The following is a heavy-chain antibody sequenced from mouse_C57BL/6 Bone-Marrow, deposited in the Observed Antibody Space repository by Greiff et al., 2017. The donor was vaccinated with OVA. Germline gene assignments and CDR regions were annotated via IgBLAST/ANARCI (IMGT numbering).Heavy chain of an antibody. CDR2: IYPGGGYT. CDR3: ASSYDGWTWFAY. Sequence: VQLQESGAELVRPGTSVKMSCKASGYTFTNYWIGWAKQRPGHGLEWIGDIYPGGGYTNYNEKFKGKATLTADKSSSTAYMQFSSLTSEDSAIYYCASSYDGWTWFAYWGQGTLVTVSA. CDR1: GYTFTNYW. D-gene: IGHD2-3*01. V-gene: IGHV1-63*01. J-gene: IGHJ3*01.